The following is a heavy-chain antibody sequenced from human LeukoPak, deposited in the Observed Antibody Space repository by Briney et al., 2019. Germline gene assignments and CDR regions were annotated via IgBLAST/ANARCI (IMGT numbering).Heavy chain of an antibody. CDR2: IYYSGST. CDR3: ARSPAGSGSYDYYYYYGMDV. V-gene: IGHV4-31*03. CDR1: GGSISSGGYY. D-gene: IGHD3-10*01. J-gene: IGHJ6*02. Sequence: SETLSLTCTVSGGSISSGGYYWSWIRQHPGKGLEWIGYIYYSGSTYYNPSLKSRVTISVDTSKNQLSLKLSSVTAADTAVYYCARSPAGSGSYDYYYYYGMDVWGQGTTVTVSS.